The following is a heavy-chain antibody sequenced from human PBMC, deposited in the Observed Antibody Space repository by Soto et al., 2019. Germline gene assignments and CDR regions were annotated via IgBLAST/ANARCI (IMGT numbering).Heavy chain of an antibody. V-gene: IGHV2-5*02. CDR3: APRLARGATGIYFQH. J-gene: IGHJ1*01. CDR2: IYWDDDK. CDR1: GLSLSTSGVA. D-gene: IGHD3-9*01. Sequence: SGPTLANPTQTVTLTSTFSGLSLSTSGVAVGWIRQPPGKALEWLAPIYWDDDKRHSPYLQTRPTITKDNAKNPVVLTMTNTEPVDAAAYDVAPRLARGATGIYFQHWGQGTPVTVSS.